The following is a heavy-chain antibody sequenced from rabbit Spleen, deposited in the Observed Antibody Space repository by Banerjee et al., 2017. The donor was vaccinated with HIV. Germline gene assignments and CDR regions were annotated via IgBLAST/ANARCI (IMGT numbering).Heavy chain of an antibody. CDR2: IYAGSGST. CDR1: GFSFSSGYW. D-gene: IGHD6-1*01. J-gene: IGHJ4*01. V-gene: IGHV1S45*01. Sequence: QEQLEESGGDLVQPEGSLALTCKASGFSFSSGYWICWVRQAPGKGLEWIGCIYAGSGSTYYASWAKGRFTISKTSSTTVTLQMTSLTAADTATYFCARGGDAAGDGYDLWGPGTLVTVS. CDR3: ARGGDAAGDGYDL.